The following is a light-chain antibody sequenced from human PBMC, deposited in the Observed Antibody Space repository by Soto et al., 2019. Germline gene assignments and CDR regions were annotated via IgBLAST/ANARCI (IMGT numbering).Light chain of an antibody. CDR2: GNS. Sequence: QSVLTQPPSVSGAPGQRVTISCTGSSSNIGAGYDVHWYQQLPGTAPKLLIYGNSNRPSGVPDRCSGSKSGTSASLAITGLQAEDEADYYCQSYDSSLSGVVFGGGTQLTV. CDR3: QSYDSSLSGVV. J-gene: IGLJ2*01. CDR1: SSNIGAGYD. V-gene: IGLV1-40*01.